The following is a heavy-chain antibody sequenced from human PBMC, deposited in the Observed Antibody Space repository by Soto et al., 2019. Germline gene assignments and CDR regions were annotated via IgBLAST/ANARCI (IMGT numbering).Heavy chain of an antibody. Sequence: QVHLQESGPGLVKPSETLSLTCTVSGGSITSNYWSWIRQPPGKGLELHGFIYHRGDTSYKPSLKSRVVISVDTSKNQFSLELSSVTAAVTAGYYCAQNSDGYSVHAFAVWGTGTMVLVSS. V-gene: IGHV4-59*01. CDR1: GGSITSNY. J-gene: IGHJ3*01. CDR3: AQNSDGYSVHAFAV. D-gene: IGHD3-22*01. CDR2: IYHRGDT.